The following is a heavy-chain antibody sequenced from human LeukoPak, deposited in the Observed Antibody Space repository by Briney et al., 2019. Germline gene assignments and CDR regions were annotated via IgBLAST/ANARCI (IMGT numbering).Heavy chain of an antibody. V-gene: IGHV4-34*01. CDR3: ARKYCSSTSCSYAFDI. Sequence: SETLSLTCAVYGGSFSGYYWSWIRQPPGQGLEWIGETSHSGSTYYNPSLESRVTISVDTSKKQFSLKLTSVTAADTAVYFCARKYCSSTSCSYAFDIWGRGTMVTVSS. J-gene: IGHJ3*02. D-gene: IGHD2-15*01. CDR2: TSHSGST. CDR1: GGSFSGYY.